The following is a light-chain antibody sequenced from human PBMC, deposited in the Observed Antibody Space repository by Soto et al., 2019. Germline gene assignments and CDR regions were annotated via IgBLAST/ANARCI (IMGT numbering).Light chain of an antibody. CDR3: AAWDDSLNGVV. J-gene: IGLJ2*01. Sequence: QSVLTQPPSASGTPGQRVTISCSGSSSNIGRNTVNWYQQLPGTAPKLLIDSNNQRPSGVPDRFSGSKSGTSASLAISGLQSEDEADYYCAAWDDSLNGVVFGGGTKVTVL. CDR1: SSNIGRNT. CDR2: SNN. V-gene: IGLV1-44*01.